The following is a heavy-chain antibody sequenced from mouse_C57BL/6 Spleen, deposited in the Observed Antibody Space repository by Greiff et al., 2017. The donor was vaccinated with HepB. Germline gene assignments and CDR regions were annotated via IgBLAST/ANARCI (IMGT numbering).Heavy chain of an antibody. Sequence: QVHVKQSGPELVKPGASVKISCKASGYAFSSSWMNWVKQRPGKGLEWIGRIYPGDGDTNYNGKFKGKATLTADKSSSTAYMQLSSLTSEDSAVYFCARDYDYDAWFAYWGQGTLVTVSA. D-gene: IGHD2-4*01. CDR1: GYAFSSSW. V-gene: IGHV1-82*01. CDR3: ARDYDYDAWFAY. CDR2: IYPGDGDT. J-gene: IGHJ3*01.